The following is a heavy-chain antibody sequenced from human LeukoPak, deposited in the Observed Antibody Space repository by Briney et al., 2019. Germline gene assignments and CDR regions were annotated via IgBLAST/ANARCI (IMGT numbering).Heavy chain of an antibody. CDR2: ISSSSSYI. CDR3: ARGQYYYDSSGPTHGPFDY. D-gene: IGHD3-22*01. J-gene: IGHJ4*02. V-gene: IGHV3-21*01. Sequence: PGGSLRLSCAASGFTFSSYSMNWVRQAPGKGLEWVSSISSSSSYIYYADSVKGRFTISRDNAKNSLYLQMNSLRAEDTAVYYCARGQYYYDSSGPTHGPFDYWGQGTLVTVSS. CDR1: GFTFSSYS.